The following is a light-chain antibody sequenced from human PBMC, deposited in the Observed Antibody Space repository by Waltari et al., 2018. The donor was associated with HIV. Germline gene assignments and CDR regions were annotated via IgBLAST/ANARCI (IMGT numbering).Light chain of an antibody. V-gene: IGLV2-11*01. CDR1: SSDVGDYNS. CDR3: SSHAGSNNYV. Sequence: QSALTQPRSVSGSPGQSVSISCTGTSSDVGDYNSVSWYQQHPGKAPKLMIYDVSKWPSGVPDRFSGSKSGTSASLVISGLQSEDEADYYCSSHAGSNNYVFGTGTKVTVL. CDR2: DVS. J-gene: IGLJ1*01.